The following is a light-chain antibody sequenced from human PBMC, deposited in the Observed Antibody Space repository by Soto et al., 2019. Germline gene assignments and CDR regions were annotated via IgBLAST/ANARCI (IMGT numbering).Light chain of an antibody. CDR1: QSVSSSY. V-gene: IGKV3-20*01. J-gene: IGKJ5*01. CDR2: AAS. Sequence: EIVLTQSPGTLSLSPGEIATLSCRASQSVSSSYLAWYQQKPGQAPRLLIYAASSRATGIPDRFSGSGSGTDFTLTISRLEPEDVAVYYCKQYVRSPITFGQGTRLEIK. CDR3: KQYVRSPIT.